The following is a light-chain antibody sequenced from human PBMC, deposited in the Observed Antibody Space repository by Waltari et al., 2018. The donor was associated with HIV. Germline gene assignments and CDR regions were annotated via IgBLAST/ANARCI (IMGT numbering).Light chain of an antibody. V-gene: IGKV3-15*01. CDR1: QRMSSN. Sequence: EIVMTQSTATLSVSPGERATPSCRASQRMSSNLAWYQQKSGQAPRLLIYGAPTRATVIPARFSGSGSGTEFTLTISSLQSEDFAVYYCQQYNNWPYTFGQGTKLEIK. CDR3: QQYNNWPYT. CDR2: GAP. J-gene: IGKJ2*01.